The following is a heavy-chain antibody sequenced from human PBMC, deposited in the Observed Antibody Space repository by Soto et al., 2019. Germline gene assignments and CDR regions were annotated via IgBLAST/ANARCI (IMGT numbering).Heavy chain of an antibody. Sequence: QLQLQESGPGLVKPSETLSLTCTVSGGSIGSYYWSWIRQSPGKGLEWIGYIYYSGSTSYYPSLKGLATSSVDTSKNQFSLRLTSVTAADTAVYYCARYTYCTSTSCFADWFDPWGQGTLVTVSS. CDR2: IYYSGST. V-gene: IGHV4-59*01. CDR1: GGSIGSYY. D-gene: IGHD2-2*01. J-gene: IGHJ5*02. CDR3: ARYTYCTSTSCFADWFDP.